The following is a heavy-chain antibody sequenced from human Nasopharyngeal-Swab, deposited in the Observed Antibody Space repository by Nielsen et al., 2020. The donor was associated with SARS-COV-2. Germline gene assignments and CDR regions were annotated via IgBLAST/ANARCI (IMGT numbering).Heavy chain of an antibody. CDR3: AKDKGWSGSSYFDY. V-gene: IGHV4-61*01. D-gene: IGHD1-26*01. CDR1: GGSVSSGSYY. CDR2: IYYSGST. Sequence: SETLSLTCAVSGGSVSSGSYYWSWIRQPPGEGLEWIGYIYYSGSTNYNPSVKSRVTISVDTSKNQFSLKLSSVTAADTAVYYCAKDKGWSGSSYFDYWGQGTLVTVSS. J-gene: IGHJ4*02.